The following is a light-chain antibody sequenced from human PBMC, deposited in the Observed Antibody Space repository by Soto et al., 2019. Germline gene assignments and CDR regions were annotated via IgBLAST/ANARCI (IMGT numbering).Light chain of an antibody. V-gene: IGLV2-14*03. J-gene: IGLJ1*01. CDR2: AVS. Sequence: QSVLTQPASVSGSPGQSITISCSGTSSDIGSYDHVAWYQQFPGKSPKLIIYAVSDLPSGVSDRFSGSKSGISASLTISGLQTEDEADYYCISYTDRQSYLFGTGTKVTVL. CDR3: ISYTDRQSYL. CDR1: SSDIGSYDH.